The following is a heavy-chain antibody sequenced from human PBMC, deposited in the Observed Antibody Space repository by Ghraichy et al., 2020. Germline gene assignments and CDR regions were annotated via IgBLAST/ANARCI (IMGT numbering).Heavy chain of an antibody. J-gene: IGHJ6*03. V-gene: IGHV3-7*01. CDR1: GFTFSSYW. CDR3: ARGRNGGGDYYYYYMDV. Sequence: GESLNISCAASGFTFSSYWMSWVRQAPGKGLEWVANIKQDGSEKYYVDSVKGRFTISRDNAKNSLYLQMNSLRAEDTAVYYCARGRNGGGDYYYYYMDVWGKGTTVTVSS. CDR2: IKQDGSEK. D-gene: IGHD1-26*01.